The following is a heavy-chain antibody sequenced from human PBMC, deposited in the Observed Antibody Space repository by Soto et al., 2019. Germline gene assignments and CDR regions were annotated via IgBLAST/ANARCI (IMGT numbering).Heavy chain of an antibody. Sequence: QVQLVQSGAAVKEPGSSVKVSCKATGDLFNNYAFNWVRQAPGQGLEWMGRSSPLFSTTNYAQKFQGRVTIGADELTTNVDLEVSNLESEDTAMYYCAASSSVAAAGYFKFWGQGTLVTVSP. CDR2: SSPLFSTT. J-gene: IGHJ4*02. CDR1: GDLFNNYA. CDR3: AASSSVAAAGYFKF. D-gene: IGHD6-13*01. V-gene: IGHV1-69*01.